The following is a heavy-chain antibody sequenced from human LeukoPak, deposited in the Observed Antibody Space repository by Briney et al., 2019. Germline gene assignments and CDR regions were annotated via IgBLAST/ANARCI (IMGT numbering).Heavy chain of an antibody. CDR3: AQQHRTPDCRSTSCSFDY. J-gene: IGHJ4*02. CDR2: IYSGGST. V-gene: IGHV3-66*04. Sequence: GGSLRLSCAASRFTVSSNYMRWVRQAPGKGLEWVSVIYSGGSTYYAHSVKGRVTISRENAKNSLYLQMNTLRDEDTAFYYCAQQHRTPDCRSTSCSFDYWGQGTLVTVSS. D-gene: IGHD2-2*01. CDR1: RFTVSSNY.